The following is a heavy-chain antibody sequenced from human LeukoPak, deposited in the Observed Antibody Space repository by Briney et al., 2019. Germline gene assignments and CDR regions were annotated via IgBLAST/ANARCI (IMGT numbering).Heavy chain of an antibody. CDR1: GGSFSGSY. J-gene: IGHJ4*02. Sequence: SETLSLTCGVYGGSFSGSYWSWIRQPPGKGLEWIGEINRSGSTNCNPSLKSRVTISRDTSKKHFSLNLTSVTAADTAVYFCARGPIDNSFDYWGQGTLVTVSS. CDR3: ARGPIDNSFDY. CDR2: INRSGST. D-gene: IGHD3-22*01. V-gene: IGHV4-34*01.